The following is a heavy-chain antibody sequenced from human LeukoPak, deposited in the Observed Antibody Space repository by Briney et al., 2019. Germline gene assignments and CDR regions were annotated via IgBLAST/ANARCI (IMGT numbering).Heavy chain of an antibody. CDR2: IKQDGSEK. CDR1: RFTFSSYC. V-gene: IGHV3-7*01. CDR3: ARKYSSFDY. J-gene: IGHJ4*02. Sequence: GGSLRLSCAASRFTFSSYCMSWVRQAPGKGLEWVANIKQDGSEKYYVDSVKGRFTISRDNAKNSLYLQMNSLRAEDTAVYYCARKYSSFDYWGQGTLVTVSS. D-gene: IGHD6-19*01.